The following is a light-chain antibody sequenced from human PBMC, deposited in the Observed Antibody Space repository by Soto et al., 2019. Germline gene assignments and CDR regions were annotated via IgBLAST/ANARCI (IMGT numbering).Light chain of an antibody. J-gene: IGKJ1*01. CDR1: QSVSNNY. Sequence: EIVFTQSPGTLSLSPGERATLSCRASQSVSNNYLAWCQQKPGQAPRLLIYGASNRATGIPDWFSGSGSGTDFTLTISRLEPEDSAEYYYQQYSSSGTFGQGTKVDIK. V-gene: IGKV3-20*01. CDR2: GAS. CDR3: QQYSSSGT.